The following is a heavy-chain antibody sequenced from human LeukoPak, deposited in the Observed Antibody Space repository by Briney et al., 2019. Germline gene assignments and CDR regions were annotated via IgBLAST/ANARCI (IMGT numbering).Heavy chain of an antibody. CDR2: INPNSGGT. V-gene: IGHV1-2*02. D-gene: IGHD6-19*01. CDR3: AAHRNISVAGPGTFNI. Sequence: ASVKVSCKASGYTFTGYYMHWVRQAPGQGLEWMGWINPNSGGTNYAQKFQGRVTMTRDTSISTAYMELSRLRSDDTAVYYCAAHRNISVAGPGTFNIWGQGTMVIVSS. J-gene: IGHJ3*02. CDR1: GYTFTGYY.